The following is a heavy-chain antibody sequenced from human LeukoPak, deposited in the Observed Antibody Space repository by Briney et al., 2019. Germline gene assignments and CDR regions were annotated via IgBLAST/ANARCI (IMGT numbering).Heavy chain of an antibody. J-gene: IGHJ6*02. CDR1: GFTFSDYY. Sequence: GGSLRLSCAASGFTFSDYYMSWIRQAPGKGLEWVSYISSSGSTIYYADSVKGRFTISRDNAKNSLYLQTNSLRAEDTAVYYCARSLLWFGDYYGMDVWGQGTTVTVSS. D-gene: IGHD3-10*01. V-gene: IGHV3-11*04. CDR2: ISSSGSTI. CDR3: ARSLLWFGDYYGMDV.